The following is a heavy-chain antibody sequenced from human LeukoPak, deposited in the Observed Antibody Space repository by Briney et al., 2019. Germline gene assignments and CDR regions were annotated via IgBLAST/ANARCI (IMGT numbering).Heavy chain of an antibody. CDR2: IGTAGDT. CDR1: GFTFSSYD. V-gene: IGHV3-13*01. CDR3: AGGGITFGGVIVLGMDV. D-gene: IGHD3-16*02. J-gene: IGHJ6*02. Sequence: GGPLRLSCAASGFTFSSYDMHWVRQATGKGLEWVSAIGTAGDTYYPGSVKGRFTISRENAKNSLYLQMNSLRAGDTAVYYCAGGGITFGGVIVLGMDVWGQGTTVTVSS.